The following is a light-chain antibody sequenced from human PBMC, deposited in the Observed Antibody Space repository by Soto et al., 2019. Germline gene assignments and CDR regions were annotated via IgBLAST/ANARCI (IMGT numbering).Light chain of an antibody. CDR1: SRDVGGYNT. CDR2: EVT. Sequence: QSALTQPASVSGSPGQSITITCTGTSRDVGGYNTVSWFQQHPHKAPKLIIYEVTERPSGFSTRFSGSKSANTASLTISGLQAEDEADYYCSSYAPSVTYVFGNGTKLTVL. V-gene: IGLV2-23*02. J-gene: IGLJ1*01. CDR3: SSYAPSVTYV.